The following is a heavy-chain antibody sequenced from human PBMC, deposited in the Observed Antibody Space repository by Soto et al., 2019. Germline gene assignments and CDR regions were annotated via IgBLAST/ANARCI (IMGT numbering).Heavy chain of an antibody. CDR2: IYSGGST. V-gene: IGHV3-66*01. CDR3: ARGAYGSGSYYLNY. J-gene: IGHJ4*02. D-gene: IGHD3-10*01. Sequence: EVQLVESGGGLVQPGGSLRLSCAASGFTVSSNYMSWVRQAPGKGLEWVSVIYSGGSTYYADSVKGRFTISRDNSKNTLYLQMKILRAEDTAVYYCARGAYGSGSYYLNYWGQGTLVTVSS. CDR1: GFTVSSNY.